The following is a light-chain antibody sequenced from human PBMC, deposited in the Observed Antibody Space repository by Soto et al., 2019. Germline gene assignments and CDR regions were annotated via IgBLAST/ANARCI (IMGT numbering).Light chain of an antibody. CDR1: QSVSNNY. V-gene: IGKV3-20*01. J-gene: IGKJ1*01. CDR2: GAS. Sequence: EIVLTQSPGTLSLSPGERATLSCRASQSVSNNYLAWYQQKPGQAPSLLIYGASSRATGIPDRFSGSGSVTDFTLTISRLEPEDFAVYYCQQYGSSPPWTFGQGTKVEIK. CDR3: QQYGSSPPWT.